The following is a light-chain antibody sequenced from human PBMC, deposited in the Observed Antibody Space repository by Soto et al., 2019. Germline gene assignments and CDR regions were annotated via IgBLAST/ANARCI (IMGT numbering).Light chain of an antibody. CDR2: GAS. Sequence: EIVLTPSPGTLSLSPGERATLSCRASQSVSSSYLAWYQQKPGQAPRLLIYGASSRATGIPDRFSGSGSGTDFTLTISRLEPEDFAVYYCQQYGSSLFGPGTKVDIK. CDR3: QQYGSSL. V-gene: IGKV3-20*01. J-gene: IGKJ3*01. CDR1: QSVSSSY.